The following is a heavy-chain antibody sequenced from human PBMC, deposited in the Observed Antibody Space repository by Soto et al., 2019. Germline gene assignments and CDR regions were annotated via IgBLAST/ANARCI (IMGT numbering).Heavy chain of an antibody. V-gene: IGHV3-48*03. J-gene: IGHJ5*02. Sequence: GALRLSCAASGFTFSSYEMNWVRQAPGKGLEWVSYISSSGSTIYYADSVKGRFTISRDNAKNSLYLQMNSLRAEDTAVYYCAHLYSSSSDPWGQGTLVTVSS. CDR1: GFTFSSYE. D-gene: IGHD6-13*01. CDR2: ISSSGSTI. CDR3: AHLYSSSSDP.